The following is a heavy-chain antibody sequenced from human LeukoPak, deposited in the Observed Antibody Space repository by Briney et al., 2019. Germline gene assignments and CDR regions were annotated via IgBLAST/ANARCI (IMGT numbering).Heavy chain of an antibody. D-gene: IGHD3-22*01. V-gene: IGHV4-39*07. CDR3: TRSCYFDSSSYYWPY. J-gene: IGHJ4*02. Sequence: SGTLSLTCNVSGGSVSSSDSYWGWIRQPPGQGLEWIGTIYSSGSAYYNPSLKSRVSLSVDTSRDQFSLKLNSVTAADTAVYYCTRSCYFDSSSYYWPYWGQGILVTISS. CDR2: IYSSGSA. CDR1: GGSVSSSDSY.